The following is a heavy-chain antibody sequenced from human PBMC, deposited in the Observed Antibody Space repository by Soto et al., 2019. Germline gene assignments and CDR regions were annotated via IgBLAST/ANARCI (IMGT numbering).Heavy chain of an antibody. CDR3: EREGALISLEPYYYYGMDV. D-gene: IGHD3-16*02. Sequence: PSETLSLTCTVSGGSISSGDYYWSWIRQPPGKGLEWIGYIYYSGSTYYNPSLKSRVTISVDTSKNQFSLKLSSVTAADTAVYYCEREGALISLEPYYYYGMDVWGQGTTVTVSS. CDR1: GGSISSGDYY. J-gene: IGHJ6*02. CDR2: IYYSGST. V-gene: IGHV4-30-4*01.